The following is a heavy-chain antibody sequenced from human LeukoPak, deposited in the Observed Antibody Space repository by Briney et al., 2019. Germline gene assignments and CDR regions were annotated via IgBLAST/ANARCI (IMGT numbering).Heavy chain of an antibody. CDR3: ARDRGGRSFDY. D-gene: IGHD3-16*01. CDR1: GFTFGTYA. J-gene: IGHJ4*02. V-gene: IGHV3-23*01. Sequence: GGSLRLSCAASGFTFGTYAMSWVRQGPGKGLEWVSAISGIGTYTYYADSVKGRFTISRDNSKNTLYLQMNSLRAEDTAVYYCARDRGGRSFDYWGQGTLVTVSS. CDR2: ISGIGTYT.